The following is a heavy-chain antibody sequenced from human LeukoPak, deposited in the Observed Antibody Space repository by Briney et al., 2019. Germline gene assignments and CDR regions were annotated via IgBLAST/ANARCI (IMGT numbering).Heavy chain of an antibody. V-gene: IGHV4-4*07. CDR2: IFTTETT. CDR3: ARARPNGYTGIWYDY. Sequence: SETLSLTCTVSGGSFSGYYWTWIRQPAGKGLEWVGRIFTTETTDYNPSLKSRLTMSLDRSKNQFSLKLTSVTAADSAVYYCARARPNGYTGIWYDYWGQGTLVTVSS. D-gene: IGHD6-13*01. J-gene: IGHJ4*02. CDR1: GGSFSGYY.